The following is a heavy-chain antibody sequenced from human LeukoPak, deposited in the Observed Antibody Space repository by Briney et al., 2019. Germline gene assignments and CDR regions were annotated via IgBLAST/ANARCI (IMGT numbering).Heavy chain of an antibody. D-gene: IGHD5-12*01. CDR1: GYTLTELS. CDR3: ATVDIVASDYYYGMDV. J-gene: IGHJ6*02. CDR2: FDPEDGET. Sequence: ASMKVSCKVSGYTLTELSMHWVRQAPGKGLEWVGGFDPEDGETIYAQKFQGRVTMTEDTSTDTAYMELSSLRSEDTAVYYCATVDIVASDYYYGMDVWGQGTTVTVSS. V-gene: IGHV1-24*01.